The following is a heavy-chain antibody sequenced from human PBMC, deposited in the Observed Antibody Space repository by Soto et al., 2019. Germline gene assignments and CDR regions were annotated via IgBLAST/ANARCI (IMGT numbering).Heavy chain of an antibody. CDR2: IWYDGSNK. CDR3: ARDRYSSSWYYGMDV. V-gene: IGHV3-33*01. D-gene: IGHD6-13*01. Sequence: QVQLVESGGGVVQPGRSLRLSCAASGFTFSSYGMHWVRQAPGKGLEWVAVIWYDGSNKYYADSVKGRFTISRDNSKNTLYLQMNILRAEDTAVYYCARDRYSSSWYYGMDVWGQGTTVTVSS. CDR1: GFTFSSYG. J-gene: IGHJ6*02.